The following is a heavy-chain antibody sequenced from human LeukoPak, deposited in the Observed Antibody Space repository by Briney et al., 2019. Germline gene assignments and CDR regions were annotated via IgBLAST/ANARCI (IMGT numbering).Heavy chain of an antibody. Sequence: PGGSLRLSCAASGFTFSSYWMHWVRQAPGKGLVWVSRIKSDGSITNYADSVKGRFTISRDNAKNTLYLQMNSLRAEDTAVYYCAKDVTTRRYYYYYMDVWGKGTTVTVSS. CDR2: IKSDGSIT. D-gene: IGHD4-11*01. V-gene: IGHV3-74*01. J-gene: IGHJ6*03. CDR1: GFTFSSYW. CDR3: AKDVTTRRYYYYYMDV.